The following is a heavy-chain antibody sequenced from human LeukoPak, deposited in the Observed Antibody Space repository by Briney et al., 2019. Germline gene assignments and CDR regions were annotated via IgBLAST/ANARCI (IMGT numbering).Heavy chain of an antibody. D-gene: IGHD6-19*01. CDR3: ARESRVIAVAGSFDY. V-gene: IGHV1-46*03. CDR1: GYTFTSYY. J-gene: IGHJ4*02. Sequence: APVKVSCKASGYTFTSYYMHWVRQAPGQGLEWMGIINPSGGSTSYAQKFQGRVTMTRDTSTSTVYMELSSLRSEDTAVYYCARESRVIAVAGSFDYWGQGTLVTVSS. CDR2: INPSGGST.